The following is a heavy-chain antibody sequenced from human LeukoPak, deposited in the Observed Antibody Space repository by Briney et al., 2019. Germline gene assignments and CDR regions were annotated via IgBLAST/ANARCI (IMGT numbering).Heavy chain of an antibody. V-gene: IGHV4-4*07. CDR3: ASGGRYGDNFY. Sequence: PSETLSLTCTVSGGSISTYYCSWIRQPAGKGLEWVGRIYTSGSINYNPSLKSRVTMSLDTSKNQFSLKLSPVTAADTGVYYCASGGRYGDNFYWGQGTLVTVSS. CDR2: IYTSGSI. CDR1: GGSISTYY. J-gene: IGHJ4*02. D-gene: IGHD4-17*01.